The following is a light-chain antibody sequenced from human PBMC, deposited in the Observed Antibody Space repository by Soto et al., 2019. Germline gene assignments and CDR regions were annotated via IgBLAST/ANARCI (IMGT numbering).Light chain of an antibody. J-gene: IGKJ2*01. V-gene: IGKV3-20*01. Sequence: VLTQSPGTLSLSPGVRASLSCRASQSISSSYLAWYQKKPGQAPRLLIYGASSRAPGIPERFSGSGSGTDFTLTISRLEPEDFAVYYCQQYGSSPLYTFGQGTTLEV. CDR2: GAS. CDR1: QSISSSY. CDR3: QQYGSSPLYT.